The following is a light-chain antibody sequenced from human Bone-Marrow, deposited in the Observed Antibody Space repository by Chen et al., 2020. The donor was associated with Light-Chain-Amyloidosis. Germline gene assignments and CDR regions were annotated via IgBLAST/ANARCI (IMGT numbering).Light chain of an antibody. CDR3: QSADSSGTSEVI. J-gene: IGLJ2*01. CDR1: DLPTKY. CDR2: RDT. V-gene: IGLV3-25*03. Sequence: SYELTQPPSVSVSPGQTARITCSGDDLPTKYAYWYQQKPGQAPVLVIHRDTERPSGSSARFSGSSTGTTATLNISGVQAEDEADYHCQSADSSGTSEVIFGGGTKLTVL.